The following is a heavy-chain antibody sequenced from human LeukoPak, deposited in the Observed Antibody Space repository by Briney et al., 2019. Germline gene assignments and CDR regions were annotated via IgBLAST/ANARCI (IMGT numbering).Heavy chain of an antibody. CDR1: GFTFSSYE. Sequence: PGGSLRLSCAASGFTFSSYEMNWVRQAPGKGLEWVSYISSSGSTIYYADSVKGRFTISRDNAKNSLYLQMNSLRAEDTAVYYCARVPYYYDSSGSLWAFDIWGQGTMVTVSS. CDR3: ARVPYYYDSSGSLWAFDI. D-gene: IGHD3-22*01. CDR2: ISSSGSTI. V-gene: IGHV3-48*03. J-gene: IGHJ3*02.